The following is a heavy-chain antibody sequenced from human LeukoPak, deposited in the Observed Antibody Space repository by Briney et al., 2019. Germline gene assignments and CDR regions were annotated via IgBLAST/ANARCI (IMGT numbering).Heavy chain of an antibody. CDR2: ISYDGSDK. D-gene: IGHD3-3*01. V-gene: IGHV3-30*18. CDR1: GFTFSSYA. J-gene: IGHJ5*02. CDR3: AKDLKAVWSGSSSWFDP. Sequence: GGSLRLSCAASGFTFSSYAMSWVRQAPVKGLEWVARISYDGSDKNYADSVKGRFTVSRDNSKNTLYLQMNSLRAEDTAVYYCAKDLKAVWSGSSSWFDPGGQGARVTVSS.